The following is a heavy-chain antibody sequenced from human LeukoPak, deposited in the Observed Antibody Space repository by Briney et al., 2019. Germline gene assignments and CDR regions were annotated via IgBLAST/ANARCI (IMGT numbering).Heavy chain of an antibody. CDR2: ISAYNGNT. Sequence: ASVKVSCKASGYTFTSYGISWVRQAPGQGLEWMGWISAYNGNTNYAQKLQGRVTMTTDTSTSTAYMELRSLRSDDTAVYYCARRYYYDSSGLQGYYGMDVWGQGTTVTVSS. CDR1: GYTFTSYG. V-gene: IGHV1-18*01. D-gene: IGHD3-22*01. J-gene: IGHJ6*02. CDR3: ARRYYYDSSGLQGYYGMDV.